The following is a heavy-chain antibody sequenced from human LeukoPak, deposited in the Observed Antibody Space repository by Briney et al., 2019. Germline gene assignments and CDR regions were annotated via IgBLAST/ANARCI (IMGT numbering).Heavy chain of an antibody. V-gene: IGHV4-59*08. CDR1: GGSISSYY. Sequence: PSETLSLTCTVSGGSISSYYWSWIRQPPGKGLEWIGYIYYSGSTNYNPSLKSRVTMSVDTSKNQFSLKLSSVTAADTAVYYCVSRGWYGGYFDYWGQGTLVTVSS. D-gene: IGHD6-19*01. J-gene: IGHJ4*02. CDR3: VSRGWYGGYFDY. CDR2: IYYSGST.